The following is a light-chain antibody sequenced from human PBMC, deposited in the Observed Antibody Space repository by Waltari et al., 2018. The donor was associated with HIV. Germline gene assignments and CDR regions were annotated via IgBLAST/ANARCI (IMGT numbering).Light chain of an antibody. CDR3: LQEYTYPRT. CDR1: QGIRND. V-gene: IGKV1-6*01. J-gene: IGKJ3*01. CDR2: GAT. Sequence: AIQMTQSPSSLSASVGDTATITCRASQGIRNDLGWYQHRPGTAPKLLLYGATTLDSGVPSRFSGGGSGTVFTLTVNSLQPEDFATYYCLQEYTYPRTFGPGTKVDV.